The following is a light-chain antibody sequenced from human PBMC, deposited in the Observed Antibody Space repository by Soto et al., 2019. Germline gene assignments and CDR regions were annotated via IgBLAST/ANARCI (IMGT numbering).Light chain of an antibody. CDR2: GAS. V-gene: IGKV3D-20*02. CDR3: QQRSNWPPTWA. CDR1: QSVSSNY. Sequence: EIVLTQSPGTLSLSPGERATLSCRASQSVSSNYLAWYQQKPGQAPRLLIYGASSRATGIPDRFSGSGSGTDFTLTISRLEPEDFAVYYCQQRSNWPPTWAFGQGTKVEIK. J-gene: IGKJ1*01.